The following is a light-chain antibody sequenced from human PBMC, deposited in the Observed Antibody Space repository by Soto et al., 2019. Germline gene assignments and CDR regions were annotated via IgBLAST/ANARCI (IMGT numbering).Light chain of an antibody. CDR3: QQRSSWPPIT. V-gene: IGKV3-11*01. J-gene: IGKJ5*01. CDR2: DAS. Sequence: IVMTQSPATLSVSPGDRVTLSCRASQSVYSFLAWYQQKPGQAPRLLIYDASNRATGIPARFSGSGSGTDFTLTISSLEPEDFAVYYCQQRSSWPPITFGQGTRLEIK. CDR1: QSVYSF.